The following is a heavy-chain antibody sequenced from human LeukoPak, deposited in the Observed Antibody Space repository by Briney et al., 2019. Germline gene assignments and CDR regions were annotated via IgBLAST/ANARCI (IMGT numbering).Heavy chain of an antibody. J-gene: IGHJ4*02. D-gene: IGHD6-19*01. CDR3: ARGGYSSGRHLGY. CDR2: IWYDGSNK. CDR1: GFTFSSYG. Sequence: GRSLRLSCAASGFTFSSYGMHWVRQAPGKGLEWVAVIWYDGSNKYYADSVKGRFTISRDNSKNTLYLQMNSLRAEDTAVYYCARGGYSSGRHLGYWGQGTLVTVSS. V-gene: IGHV3-33*01.